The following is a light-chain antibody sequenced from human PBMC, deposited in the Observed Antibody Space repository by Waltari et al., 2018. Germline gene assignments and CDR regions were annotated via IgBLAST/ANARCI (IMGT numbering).Light chain of an antibody. CDR1: RLVHKY. CDR2: QDN. CDR3: QTWDGTTAVL. V-gene: IGLV3-1*01. Sequence: SSDLTQPPSVSVSPGQTASITCSGDRLVHKYVSWYQQQPGQSPVLVIYQDNKRPSGIPGRRSGAKSGDTATLTISATQATDEADFFCQTWDGTTAVLFGGGTKLTVL. J-gene: IGLJ3*02.